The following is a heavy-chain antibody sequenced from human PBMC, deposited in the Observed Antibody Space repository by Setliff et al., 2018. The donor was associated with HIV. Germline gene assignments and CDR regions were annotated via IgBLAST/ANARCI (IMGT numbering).Heavy chain of an antibody. CDR2: IYPGDSDT. CDR1: GYSFTSYW. J-gene: IGHJ4*02. V-gene: IGHV5-51*01. CDR3: ARRAICSGGSCYAIDY. D-gene: IGHD2-15*01. Sequence: GESPKISCKGSGYSFTSYWIGWVRQMPGKGLEWVGIIYPGDSDTRYSPSFQGQVTISADKSISTAYLQWSSLKASDTAMYYCARRAICSGGSCYAIDYWGQGTLVTVSS.